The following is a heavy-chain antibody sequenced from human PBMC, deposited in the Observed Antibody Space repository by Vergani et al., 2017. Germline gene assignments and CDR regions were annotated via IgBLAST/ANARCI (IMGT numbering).Heavy chain of an antibody. J-gene: IGHJ6*03. D-gene: IGHD2-2*01. Sequence: QVQLVESGGGVVQPGRSLRLSCAASGFTFSSYGMHWVRQAPGKGLEWVAAIWYGGSNKYYADSVKGRFTISRDSSKNTLYLQMNSLRAEDTAVYYCARVPVLTAAMSYYYYYMDVWGKGTTVTVSS. CDR2: IWYGGSNK. CDR3: ARVPVLTAAMSYYYYYMDV. CDR1: GFTFSSYG. V-gene: IGHV3-33*01.